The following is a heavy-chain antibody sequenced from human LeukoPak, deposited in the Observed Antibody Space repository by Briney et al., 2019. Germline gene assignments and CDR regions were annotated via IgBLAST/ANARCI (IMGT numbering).Heavy chain of an antibody. CDR1: GGSLSNYY. J-gene: IGHJ4*02. CDR3: AREIPSSSWYYFDY. CDR2: IYTSGST. D-gene: IGHD6-13*01. V-gene: IGHV4-4*07. Sequence: SETLSLTCTVSGGSLSNYYWSWIRQPAGKGLEWIGRIYTSGSTNYNPSLKSRVTISVDRSKNQFSLKLSSVTAADTAVYYCAREIPSSSWYYFDYWGQGTLVTVSS.